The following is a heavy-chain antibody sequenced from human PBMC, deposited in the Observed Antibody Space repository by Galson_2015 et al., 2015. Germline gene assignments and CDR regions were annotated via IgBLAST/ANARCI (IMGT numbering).Heavy chain of an antibody. CDR1: GFTFSIYG. D-gene: IGHD3-3*01. J-gene: IGHJ3*01. CDR2: VWYGGNSK. V-gene: IGHV3-33*01. CDR3: AREDRTKSDAFDL. Sequence: SLRLSCAASGFTFSIYGMHWVRQAPARELEWVAVVWYGGNSKYYADSVKGRFTISRDNSNNMVYLQMNSLRAEDTAVYYCAREDRTKSDAFDLWGQGTMVTVSS.